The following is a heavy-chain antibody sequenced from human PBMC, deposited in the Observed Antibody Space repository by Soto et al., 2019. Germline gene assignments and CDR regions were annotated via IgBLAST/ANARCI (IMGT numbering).Heavy chain of an antibody. D-gene: IGHD3-22*01. Sequence: GASVKVSCKASGDTFSSYAITWVRQAPGQGLEWMGGIIPILGTPNYAQKFQGRVTITADKSTSTAYMELSRLRSEDTAVYYCARERSRYDRSGYYRPDYWGQGTLVTVYS. J-gene: IGHJ4*02. V-gene: IGHV1-69*10. CDR2: IIPILGTP. CDR1: GDTFSSYA. CDR3: ARERSRYDRSGYYRPDY.